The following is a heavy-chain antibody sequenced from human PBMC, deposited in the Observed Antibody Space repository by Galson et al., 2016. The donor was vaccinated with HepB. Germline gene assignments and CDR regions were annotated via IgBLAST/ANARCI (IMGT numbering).Heavy chain of an antibody. Sequence: SLRLSCAASGFTFSNYAMSWVRQAPGKGLEWVSVIGDSGGNTYYADSVRGRFTISRDNSKNTLFLQMNSLRVEDTAVYYCAKDDDSASYLPNNFDYWGQGTLVTVSA. J-gene: IGHJ4*02. CDR2: IGDSGGNT. CDR1: GFTFSNYA. CDR3: AKDDDSASYLPNNFDY. V-gene: IGHV3-23*01. D-gene: IGHD3-10*01.